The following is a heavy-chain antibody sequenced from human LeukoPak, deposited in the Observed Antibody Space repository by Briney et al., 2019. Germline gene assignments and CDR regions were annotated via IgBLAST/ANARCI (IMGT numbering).Heavy chain of an antibody. Sequence: GGSLRLSCAASGFTFSSYWMNWARQAPGKGLEWVASINHNGNVSYYVDSVKGRFTISRDNAKNSLYLQMSNLRAEDTAVYYCARDGPYSSSSFPNYWGQGTLVTVSS. D-gene: IGHD6-6*01. CDR2: INHNGNVS. CDR1: GFTFSSYW. V-gene: IGHV3-7*03. J-gene: IGHJ4*02. CDR3: ARDGPYSSSSFPNY.